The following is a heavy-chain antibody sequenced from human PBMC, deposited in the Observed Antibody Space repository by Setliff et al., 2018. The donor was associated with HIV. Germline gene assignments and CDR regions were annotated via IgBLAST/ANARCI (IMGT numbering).Heavy chain of an antibody. J-gene: IGHJ3*02. V-gene: IGHV4-39*01. Sequence: SETLSLTCTVSGGSISSSSHYWGWIRQPPGKGLEWIGSIYFSGSTYYNPSLKSRVTISVDTSKNQFSLKLSSVTAADTAVYYCARPRYIYGTPPAFDIWGRGTVVTVSS. D-gene: IGHD5-18*01. CDR2: IYFSGST. CDR1: GGSISSSSHY. CDR3: ARPRYIYGTPPAFDI.